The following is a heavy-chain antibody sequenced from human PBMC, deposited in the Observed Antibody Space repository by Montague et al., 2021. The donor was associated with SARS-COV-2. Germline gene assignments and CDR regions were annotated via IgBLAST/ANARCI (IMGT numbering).Heavy chain of an antibody. CDR3: ARTGDAYTRYYFDY. V-gene: IGHV4-61*05. CDR2: IYSSGST. J-gene: IGHJ4*02. Sequence: SETLSLTCTVSGGSISSPDYYWGWIRQPPGKGLEWIGYIYSSGSTSYNPSLKSRVTISIDTSKNQFSLRLSSVTAADTAVYYCARTGDAYTRYYFDYWGQGTLVTASS. D-gene: IGHD5-24*01. CDR1: GGSISSPDYY.